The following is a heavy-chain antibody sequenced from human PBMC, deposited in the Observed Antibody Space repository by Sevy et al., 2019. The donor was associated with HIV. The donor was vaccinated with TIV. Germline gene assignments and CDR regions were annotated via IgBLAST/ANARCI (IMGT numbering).Heavy chain of an antibody. V-gene: IGHV6-1*01. CDR3: ARARVAVAGITAYYYYGMDV. J-gene: IGHJ6*02. Sequence: SQTLSLTCAISGDSVSSNSAAWNWIRQSPSRGLEWLGRTYYRCKWYNDYAVSVKSRITINPDTSKNQFSLQLNSVTPEDTAVYYCARARVAVAGITAYYYYGMDVWGQGTTVTVSS. D-gene: IGHD6-19*01. CDR1: GDSVSSNSAA. CDR2: TYYRCKWYN.